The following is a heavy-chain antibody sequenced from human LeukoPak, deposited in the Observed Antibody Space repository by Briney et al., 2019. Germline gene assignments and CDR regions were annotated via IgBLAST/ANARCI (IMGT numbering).Heavy chain of an antibody. CDR3: AKWVGATVRAPRQYNWFDP. CDR1: GFIFSSYG. V-gene: IGHV3-21*04. D-gene: IGHD1-26*01. CDR2: ISSSSSYI. J-gene: IGHJ5*02. Sequence: PGGSLRLSCAASGFIFSSYGMHWVRQAPGKGLEWVSSISSSSSYIKYADSVKGRFTISRDNAKNSLYLQMNSLRAEDTAVYYCAKWVGATVRAPRQYNWFDPWGQGTLVTVSS.